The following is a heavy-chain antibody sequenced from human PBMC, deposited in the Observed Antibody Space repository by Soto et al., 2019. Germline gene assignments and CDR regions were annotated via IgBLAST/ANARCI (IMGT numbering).Heavy chain of an antibody. CDR1: GASTSGNY. J-gene: IGHJ4*02. D-gene: IGHD6-19*01. CDR3: ARYRRGTGWYYLDY. V-gene: IGHV4-59*01. Sequence: SETLSLTCTVSGASTSGNYWSWIRQPPGKGLEWIGYIYDSGSTNYSPSLQSRVTMSVDRSKDQFSLALTSVTAADTALYFCARYRRGTGWYYLDYWGQGILVTVSS. CDR2: IYDSGST.